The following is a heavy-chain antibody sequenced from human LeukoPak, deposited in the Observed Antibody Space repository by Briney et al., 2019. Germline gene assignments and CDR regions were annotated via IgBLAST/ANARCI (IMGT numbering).Heavy chain of an antibody. V-gene: IGHV3-23*01. Sequence: GGSLRLSCAASGFTASNYAMSWVRHAPGKGLGWVSGISSSGGSTYSADSVKGRFTLSRDHSKSPIYLQMNSQRVEDTAVYYCAKSAVGATDWGQGTLVTVSS. J-gene: IGHJ4*02. CDR1: GFTASNYA. CDR2: ISSSGGST. D-gene: IGHD1-26*01. CDR3: AKSAVGATD.